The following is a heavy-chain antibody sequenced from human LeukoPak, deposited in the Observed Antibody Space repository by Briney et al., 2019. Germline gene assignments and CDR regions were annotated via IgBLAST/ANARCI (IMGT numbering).Heavy chain of an antibody. CDR3: ARTRWYYYGSGSYHYYMDV. Sequence: SETLSLTCTVSGGSISSYYWSWIRQPAGKGLEWIGRIYTSGSTNYNPSLKSRVTISVDTSKNQFSLKLSSVTAADTAVYYCARTRWYYYGSGSYHYYMDVWGKGTTVTISS. CDR1: GGSISSYY. D-gene: IGHD3-10*01. J-gene: IGHJ6*03. V-gene: IGHV4-4*07. CDR2: IYTSGST.